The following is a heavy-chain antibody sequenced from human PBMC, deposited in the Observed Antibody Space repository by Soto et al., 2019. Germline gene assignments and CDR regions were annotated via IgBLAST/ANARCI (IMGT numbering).Heavy chain of an antibody. CDR3: TRVGAPGVRALDI. CDR2: IRDRTNGYAT. D-gene: IGHD3-10*01. Sequence: EVQLVESGGGLVQPGGSLRLSCAASGFSISGSGIHWVRQASGKGLEWVARIRDRTNGYATGFAASVQGRFSISRDASKNKALLPMNRRNAEDTAVYYCTRVGAPGVRALDIWGQGTMVTVSS. V-gene: IGHV3-73*01. J-gene: IGHJ3*02. CDR1: GFSISGSG.